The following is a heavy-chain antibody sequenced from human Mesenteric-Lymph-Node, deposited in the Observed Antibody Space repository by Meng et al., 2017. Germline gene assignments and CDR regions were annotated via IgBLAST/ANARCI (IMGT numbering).Heavy chain of an antibody. Sequence: QVQLQESGPGLVKPSQTLSLTCTVSGASISRGGYYWSWIRQPPGKGLEWIGNIYASRSTYYNPSLQSRVTISVDTSKNQFSLNLYSVTAADTAVYYCSREEVYWGQGTLVTVSS. V-gene: IGHV4-30-4*01. J-gene: IGHJ4*02. CDR1: GASISRGGYY. CDR2: IYASRST. CDR3: SREEVY.